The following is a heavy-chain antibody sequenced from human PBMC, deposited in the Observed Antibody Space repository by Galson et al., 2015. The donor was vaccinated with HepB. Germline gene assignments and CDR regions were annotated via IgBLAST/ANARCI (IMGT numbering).Heavy chain of an antibody. CDR1: GFTFSSYA. CDR2: ISYDGSNK. CDR3: ARDPSRGYYYDSSGYYYS. D-gene: IGHD3-22*01. J-gene: IGHJ4*02. V-gene: IGHV3-30-3*01. Sequence: SLRLSCAASGFTFSSYAMHWVRQAPGKGLEWVAVISYDGSNKYYADSVKGRFTISRDNSKNTLYLQMNSLRAEDTAVYYCARDPSRGYYYDSSGYYYSWGQGTLVTVSS.